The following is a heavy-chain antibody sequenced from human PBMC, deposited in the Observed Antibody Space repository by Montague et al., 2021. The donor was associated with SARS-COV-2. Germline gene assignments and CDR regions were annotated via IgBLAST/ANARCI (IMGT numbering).Heavy chain of an antibody. J-gene: IGHJ6*02. V-gene: IGHV4-31*03. CDR3: ARGLPYQMVAGATPNCSMDV. CDR1: GASISSGGYY. Sequence: TLSLTCTVSGASISSGGYYWSWLRQHPRKGLEWTGFIYYRGTTYHXPSLKSRLTISIDTSKNQFSLKLSSVTAADTAVYYCARGLPYQMVAGATPNCSMDVWGRGTTVTVSS. D-gene: IGHD2-2*01. CDR2: IYYRGTT.